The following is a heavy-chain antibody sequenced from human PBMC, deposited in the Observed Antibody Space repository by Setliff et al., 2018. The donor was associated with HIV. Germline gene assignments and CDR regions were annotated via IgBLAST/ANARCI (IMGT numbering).Heavy chain of an antibody. CDR1: GDSISSGRYY. CDR3: VRDSPADGGNPGRFQR. CDR2: IFTSGSA. D-gene: IGHD2-15*01. Sequence: SETLSLTCTVSGDSISSGRYYRNWIRQPAGKGLDWIGHIFTSGSAFSSGTANYSPSLKSRVTISVNISKNQFSLKLTSVTAADTAMYFCVRDSPADGGNPGRFQRWGQGTLVTVSS. J-gene: IGHJ1*01. V-gene: IGHV4-61*09.